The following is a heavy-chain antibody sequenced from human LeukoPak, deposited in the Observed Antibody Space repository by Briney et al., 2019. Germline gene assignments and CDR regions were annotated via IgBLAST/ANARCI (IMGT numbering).Heavy chain of an antibody. CDR1: GGSISGYY. Sequence: SETLSLTCTVSGGSISGYYWSWIRQPPGKGLEWIGYIYYSGSTNYNPSLKSRVTISVDTSKNQFSLKLSSVTAADTAVYYCARGREWEPKVFDYWGQGTLVTVSS. D-gene: IGHD1-26*01. V-gene: IGHV4-59*01. J-gene: IGHJ4*02. CDR2: IYYSGST. CDR3: ARGREWEPKVFDY.